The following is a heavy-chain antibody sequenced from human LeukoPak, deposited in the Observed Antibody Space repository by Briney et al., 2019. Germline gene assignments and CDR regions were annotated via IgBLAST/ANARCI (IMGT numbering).Heavy chain of an antibody. V-gene: IGHV3-23*01. J-gene: IGHJ4*02. Sequence: PGGSLRLSCAASGFNFNTYAMTWVRQAPGKGLEWVSDIGSDGGGIQYADSVKGRFSISRDNSKNTLCLQMNSLRTEDTAIYYCAKYAPPTTVVTRFFDSWGQGSLVSVSS. D-gene: IGHD2-21*02. CDR2: IGSDGGGI. CDR3: AKYAPPTTVVTRFFDS. CDR1: GFNFNTYA.